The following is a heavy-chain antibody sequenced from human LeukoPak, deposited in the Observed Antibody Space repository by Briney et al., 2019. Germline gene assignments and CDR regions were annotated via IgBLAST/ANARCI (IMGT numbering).Heavy chain of an antibody. CDR3: ARDQFYYYYGMDV. Sequence: GGSLRLSCAASGFTFSSYWMSWVRQAPGKGLEWVANMKQDGSEKYYVDSVKGRFTISRDNAKNSLYLQMNSLRAEDTAVYYCARDQFYYYYGMDVWGQGTTVTVSS. CDR1: GFTFSSYW. J-gene: IGHJ6*02. CDR2: MKQDGSEK. V-gene: IGHV3-7*01.